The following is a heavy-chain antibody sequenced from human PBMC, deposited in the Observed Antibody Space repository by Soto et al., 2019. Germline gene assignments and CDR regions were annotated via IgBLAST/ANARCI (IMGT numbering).Heavy chain of an antibody. J-gene: IGHJ4*02. Sequence: QVQLVQSGAEVKKAGSAVKVSCKVSGGAFSRYAISWVRQAPGQGLEWMGGIIPILGTADYAPNFQGRVPITADESTSAAYMEVSSLRYEDTAVYYCARDVSSDAILGVVTYCFDDWGQGTLVNVSP. V-gene: IGHV1-69*11. CDR3: ARDVSSDAILGVVTYCFDD. CDR2: IIPILGTA. CDR1: GGAFSRYA. D-gene: IGHD3-3*01.